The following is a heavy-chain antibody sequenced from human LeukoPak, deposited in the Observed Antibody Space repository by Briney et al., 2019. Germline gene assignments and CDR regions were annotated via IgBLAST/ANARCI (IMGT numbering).Heavy chain of an antibody. CDR2: IHYSGST. V-gene: IGHV4-31*03. CDR1: GGSVSSGGYY. CDR3: AREPVSYSSSSDY. J-gene: IGHJ4*02. Sequence: SETLSLTCTVSGGSVSSGGYYWSWIRQHPGRGLEWIGYIHYSGSTYYNPSLRSRVTISGDSSKNQFSLKLNSVTAADTAVYYCAREPVSYSSSSDYWGQGTLVTVSS. D-gene: IGHD6-6*01.